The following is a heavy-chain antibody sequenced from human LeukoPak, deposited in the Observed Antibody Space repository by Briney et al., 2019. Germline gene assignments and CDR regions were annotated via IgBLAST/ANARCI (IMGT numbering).Heavy chain of an antibody. CDR2: IYPGDSDT. CDR1: GYSFTSYW. V-gene: IGHV5-51*01. CDR3: ARRNPHYDFWSGYYRDWFDP. Sequence: GESLKISCKGSGYSFTSYWIGWVRQMPGKGLEWMGIIYPGDSDTRYSPSFQGQVTISADKSISTAYLQWSSLKASDTAMYYCARRNPHYDFWSGYYRDWFDPWGQGTLVTVSS. D-gene: IGHD3-3*01. J-gene: IGHJ5*02.